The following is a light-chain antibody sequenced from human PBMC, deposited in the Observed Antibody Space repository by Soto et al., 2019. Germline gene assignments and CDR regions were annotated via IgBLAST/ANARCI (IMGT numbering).Light chain of an antibody. CDR2: DAS. CDR1: QSVRSSY. J-gene: IGKJ5*01. V-gene: IGKV3D-15*01. CDR3: QQYNNWPPIT. Sequence: EIVLAQSPVTLSLSPGERATLSCRASQSVRSSYLAWYQQKPGQAPRLLIYDASTRATGIPARFSGSGSGTEFILTISSLQSEDFGVYYCQQYNNWPPITFGQGTRLEIK.